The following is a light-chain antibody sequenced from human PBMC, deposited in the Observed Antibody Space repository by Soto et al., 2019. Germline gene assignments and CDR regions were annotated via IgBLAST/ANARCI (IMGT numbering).Light chain of an antibody. Sequence: EIQMTQSPSTLFASVGDRVTITCRASQSISSWLAWYQQKQGKAPKLLIYDASSLESGVPSRFSGSGSGTEFTLTISSLQPDDFATYYCQQYNSYWGTFGQGTKVDIK. CDR1: QSISSW. CDR3: QQYNSYWGT. CDR2: DAS. V-gene: IGKV1-5*01. J-gene: IGKJ1*01.